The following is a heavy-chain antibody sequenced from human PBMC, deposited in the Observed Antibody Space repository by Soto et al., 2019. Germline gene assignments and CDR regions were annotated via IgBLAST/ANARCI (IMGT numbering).Heavy chain of an antibody. CDR2: ISGSGGST. J-gene: IGHJ3*02. CDR3: AKDHDSIVSAMAQI. Sequence: EVQLLESGGGLVQPGGSLRLSCAASGFTFSSYAMSWVRQAPGQGLEGVSAISGSGGSTYYADSVKGRFTISRDNSKNTLYLQMNRLRAEDTAVYYCAKDHDSIVSAMAQIWGQGTMVTVSS. D-gene: IGHD2-21*01. V-gene: IGHV3-23*01. CDR1: GFTFSSYA.